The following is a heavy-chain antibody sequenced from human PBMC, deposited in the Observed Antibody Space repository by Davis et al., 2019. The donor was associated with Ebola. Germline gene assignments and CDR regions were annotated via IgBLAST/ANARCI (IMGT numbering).Heavy chain of an antibody. D-gene: IGHD6-6*01. CDR2: IYSGGST. CDR3: AGGRRSIAARPFDY. CDR1: GFTVSSNY. J-gene: IGHJ4*02. V-gene: IGHV3-66*01. Sequence: GESLKISCAASGFTVSSNYMSWVRQAPGKGLEWVSVIYSGGSTYYADSVKGRFTISRDNSKNTLYLQMNSLRAEDTAVYYCAGGRRSIAARPFDYWGQGTLVTVSS.